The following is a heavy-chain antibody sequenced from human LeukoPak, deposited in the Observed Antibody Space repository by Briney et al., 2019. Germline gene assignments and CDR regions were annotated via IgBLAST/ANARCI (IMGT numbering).Heavy chain of an antibody. CDR1: GFTFSSYS. CDR3: ARDYDFWSGYLYY. Sequence: GGSLRLSCAASGFTFSSYSMDWVRQAPGRGLEWVSSIISSSPYIYYADSVKGRFTISRDNAKNSLYLQMHSLRAEDTAVYYCARDYDFWSGYLYYWGQGTLVTVSS. J-gene: IGHJ4*02. CDR2: IISSSPYI. D-gene: IGHD3-3*01. V-gene: IGHV3-21*01.